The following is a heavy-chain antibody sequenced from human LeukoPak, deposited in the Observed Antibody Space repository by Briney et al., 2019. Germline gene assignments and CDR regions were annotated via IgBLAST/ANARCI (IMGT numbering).Heavy chain of an antibody. D-gene: IGHD3/OR15-3a*01. Sequence: GGSLRLSCVASGFILSSYWMHWVRQAPGKGLVWVSRIKPDGSSTNYADSVKGRFSISRDNAKNTVYLQMNSLRAEDTAVYYCVRDFELYYWGQGTLVTVSS. CDR1: GFILSSYW. J-gene: IGHJ4*02. CDR3: VRDFELYY. CDR2: IKPDGSST. V-gene: IGHV3-74*01.